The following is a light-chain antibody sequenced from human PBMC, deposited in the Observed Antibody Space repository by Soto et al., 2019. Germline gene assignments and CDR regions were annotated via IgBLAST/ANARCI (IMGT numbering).Light chain of an antibody. CDR3: CSYTISSTLGV. CDR2: DVS. CDR1: SSDVGGYNY. Sequence: QSALTQPASVSGSPGQSITISCTGTSSDVGGYNYVSWYQQHPGKAPKLMIYDVSNRPSGVSNRFSGSKSGNTASLTIAGLQAGDEASYYCCSYTISSTLGVFGTGTKLTVL. J-gene: IGLJ1*01. V-gene: IGLV2-14*01.